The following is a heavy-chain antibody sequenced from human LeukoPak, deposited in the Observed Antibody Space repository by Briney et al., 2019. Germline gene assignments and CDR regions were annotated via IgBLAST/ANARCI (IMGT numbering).Heavy chain of an antibody. J-gene: IGHJ4*02. CDR2: ISSSGTTI. CDR1: GFTFSSYE. D-gene: IGHD3-9*01. CDR3: AKHVLRYFDSPSDY. V-gene: IGHV3-48*03. Sequence: PGGSLRLSCAASGFTFSSYEMNWVRQAPGKGLEWVSYISSSGTTIYYADSVKGRFTISRDNAKNSLYLQMNSLRAEDTAVYYCAKHVLRYFDSPSDYWGQGTLVTVSS.